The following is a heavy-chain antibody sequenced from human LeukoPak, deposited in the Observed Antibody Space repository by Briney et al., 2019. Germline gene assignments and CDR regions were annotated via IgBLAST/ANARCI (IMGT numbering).Heavy chain of an antibody. CDR2: INPNSGGT. Sequence: ASVKVSCKASGGTFRSYAIRWVRQAPGQGLEWMGRINPNSGGTNYAQKFQGRVTMTRDTSISTAYMELSRLRSDDTAVYYCARETRWYYDSSGYGGHYWGQGTLVTVSS. D-gene: IGHD3-22*01. CDR1: GGTFRSYA. J-gene: IGHJ4*02. CDR3: ARETRWYYDSSGYGGHY. V-gene: IGHV1-2*06.